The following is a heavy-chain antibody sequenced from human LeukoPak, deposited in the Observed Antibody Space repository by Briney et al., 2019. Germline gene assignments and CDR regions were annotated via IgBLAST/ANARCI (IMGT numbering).Heavy chain of an antibody. CDR2: ISGSGGST. V-gene: IGHV3-23*01. Sequence: PGGSLRLSCAASGFTFSSYAMSWVRQAPGKGLEWVSSISGSGGSTYYADSVKGRFTISRDNSKNTLYLQMNSLRAEDTAVYYCAKEGWNWGSGSYFDYWGQGTLVTVSS. CDR1: GFTFSSYA. J-gene: IGHJ4*02. CDR3: AKEGWNWGSGSYFDY. D-gene: IGHD1-26*01.